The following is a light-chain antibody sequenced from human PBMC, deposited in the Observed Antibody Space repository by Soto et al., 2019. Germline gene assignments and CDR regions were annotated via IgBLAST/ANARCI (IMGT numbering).Light chain of an antibody. CDR3: SSYTASGTLYV. CDR2: EVS. V-gene: IGLV2-14*03. J-gene: IGLJ1*01. Sequence: QSALTQPASVSGSPGQSITISCTGSSNDVGGYDYVSWYQQHPGKAPKLMIYEVSNRPSGVSNRFSGSKSANTASLTISGLQSEDEADYYFSSYTASGTLYVFGPGTKVTVL. CDR1: SNDVGGYDY.